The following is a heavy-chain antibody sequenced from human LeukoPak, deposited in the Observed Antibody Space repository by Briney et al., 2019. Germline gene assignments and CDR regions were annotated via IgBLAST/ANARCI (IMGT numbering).Heavy chain of an antibody. D-gene: IGHD3-16*01. CDR3: ARDPRGGSQPDAFDI. J-gene: IGHJ3*02. V-gene: IGHV3-21*01. CDR2: ISSSSSYI. CDR1: GFTFSSYS. Sequence: GGSLRLSCAASGFTFSSYSMNWVRQAPGKGLEWVSSISSSSSYIYYADSVKGRFAISRDNAKNSLYLQMNSLRAEDTAVYYCARDPRGGSQPDAFDIWGQGTMVTVSS.